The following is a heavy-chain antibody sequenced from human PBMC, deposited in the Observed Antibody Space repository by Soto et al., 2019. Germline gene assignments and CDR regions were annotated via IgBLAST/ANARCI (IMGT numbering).Heavy chain of an antibody. CDR1: GGTFSSYA. Sequence: QVQLVQSGAEVKKPGSSVKVSCKASGGTFSSYAISWVRQAPGQGLEWMGGIIPIFGTANYAQKFQGRVTITADESTSTADMELSSLRSEDTAVYYWARDPDCISTSGSPGGDYWGQGTLVTVSS. J-gene: IGHJ4*02. V-gene: IGHV1-69*12. CDR3: ARDPDCISTSGSPGGDY. D-gene: IGHD2-2*01. CDR2: IIPIFGTA.